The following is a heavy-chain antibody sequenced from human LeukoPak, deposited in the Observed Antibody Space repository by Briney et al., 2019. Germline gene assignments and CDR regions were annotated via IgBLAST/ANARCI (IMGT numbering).Heavy chain of an antibody. D-gene: IGHD3-22*01. CDR1: GGSISSYY. CDR3: ATTQNYYDSSGYYPLGY. J-gene: IGHJ4*02. V-gene: IGHV4-4*09. CDR2: IYTSGSN. Sequence: SETLSLTCTVSGGSISSYYWSWIRQPPGKGLEWIGYIYTSGSNNYNPSLKSRVTISVDTSKNQFSLKLSSVTAADTAVYYCATTQNYYDSSGYYPLGYWGQGTLVTVSS.